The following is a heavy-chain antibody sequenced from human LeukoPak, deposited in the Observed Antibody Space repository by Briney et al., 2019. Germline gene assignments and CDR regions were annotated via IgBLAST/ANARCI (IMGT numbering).Heavy chain of an antibody. V-gene: IGHV3-66*01. CDR2: IYSGGST. CDR1: GFTVSSNY. J-gene: IGHJ3*02. CDR3: ARATHWDAFDI. Sequence: PGGSLRLSCAASGFTVSSNYMSWVRQAPGKGLEWVSVIYSGGSTYYADSVKGRFTISRDNSKNTLYLQMNSLGAEDTAVYYCARATHWDAFDIWGQGTMVTVSS.